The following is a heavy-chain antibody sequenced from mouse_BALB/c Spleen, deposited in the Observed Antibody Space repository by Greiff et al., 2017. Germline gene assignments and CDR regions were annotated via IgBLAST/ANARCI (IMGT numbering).Heavy chain of an antibody. J-gene: IGHJ4*01. CDR1: GFTFSSYA. CDR2: ISSGGST. CDR3: ARGYGSSYPYAMDY. D-gene: IGHD1-1*01. V-gene: IGHV5-6-5*01. Sequence: EVQRVESGGGLVKPGGSLKLSCAASGFTFSSYAMSWVRQTPEKRLEWVASISSGGSTYYPDSVKGRFTISRDNARNILYLQMSSLRSEDTAMYYCARGYGSSYPYAMDYWGQGTSVTVSS.